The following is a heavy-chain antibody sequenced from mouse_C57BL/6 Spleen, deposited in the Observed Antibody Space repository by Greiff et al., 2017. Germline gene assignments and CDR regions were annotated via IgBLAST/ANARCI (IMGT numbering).Heavy chain of an antibody. V-gene: IGHV1-39*01. Sequence: VQLKQSGPELVKPGASVKISCKASGYSFTDYNMNWVKQSTGQSLEWIGVINPNYGTTSYNQKFKGKATLTVDQSSSTAYMQLNSLTSEDAAVYDCARPDDYDWYFDVWGTGTTVTVSS. CDR3: ARPDDYDWYFDV. CDR1: GYSFTDYN. J-gene: IGHJ1*03. CDR2: INPNYGTT. D-gene: IGHD2-4*01.